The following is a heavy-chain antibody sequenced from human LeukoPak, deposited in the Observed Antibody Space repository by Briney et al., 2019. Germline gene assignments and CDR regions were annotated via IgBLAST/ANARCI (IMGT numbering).Heavy chain of an antibody. D-gene: IGHD3-9*01. CDR2: IKEDGSEK. CDR1: GFTFSSYW. Sequence: GGSLRLSCAASGFTFSSYWMSWVRQAPGKGLEWVANIKEDGSEKFHVGSVKGRFTISRDNSKNTLYLQMNSLRAEDTAVYYCAKDFRHYDILTGYYYYYMDVWGKGTTVTISS. CDR3: AKDFRHYDILTGYYYYYMDV. V-gene: IGHV3-7*01. J-gene: IGHJ6*03.